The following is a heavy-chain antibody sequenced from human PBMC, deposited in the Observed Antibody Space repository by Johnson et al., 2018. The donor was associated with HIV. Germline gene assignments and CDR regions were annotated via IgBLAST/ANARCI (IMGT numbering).Heavy chain of an antibody. Sequence: VQLMESGGGLVQPGRSLRLSCAASGFTFDDYAMHWVRQAPGKGLEWVSSISWDSGTIGYADSVKGRFTISRDNAKISLYLQMDSLRAEDTAVYFCAKPNGNAFDIWGQGTMVTVSS. CDR2: ISWDSGTI. CDR3: AKPNGNAFDI. CDR1: GFTFDDYA. D-gene: IGHD4-23*01. V-gene: IGHV3-9*01. J-gene: IGHJ3*02.